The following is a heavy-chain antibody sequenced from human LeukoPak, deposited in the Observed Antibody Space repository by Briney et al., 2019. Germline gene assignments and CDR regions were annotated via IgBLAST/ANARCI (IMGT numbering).Heavy chain of an antibody. CDR3: ARGPRSYYYDSSGFDY. D-gene: IGHD3-22*01. V-gene: IGHV3-53*01. Sequence: PGGSLRLSCAASGFTFSSYAMSWVRQAPGKGLEWVSVIYSGGSTYYADSVKDRFTISRDNSKNTLYLQMNSLRAEDTAVYYCARGPRSYYYDSSGFDYWGQGTLVTVSS. CDR2: IYSGGST. CDR1: GFTFSSYA. J-gene: IGHJ4*02.